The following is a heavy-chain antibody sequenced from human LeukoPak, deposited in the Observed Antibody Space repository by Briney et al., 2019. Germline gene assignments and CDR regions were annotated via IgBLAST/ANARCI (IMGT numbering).Heavy chain of an antibody. CDR2: INHSGST. Sequence: PSETLSLTCAVYGGSFSGCYWSWIRQPPGKGLEWIGEINHSGSTNYNPSLKSRVTISVDTSKNQFSLKLSSVTAADTAVYYCARLYYYDSRPWGQGTMVTVSS. J-gene: IGHJ3*01. V-gene: IGHV4-34*01. D-gene: IGHD3-22*01. CDR3: ARLYYYDSRP. CDR1: GGSFSGCY.